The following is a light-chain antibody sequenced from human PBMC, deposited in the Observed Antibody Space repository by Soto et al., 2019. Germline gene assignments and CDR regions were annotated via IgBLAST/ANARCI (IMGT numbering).Light chain of an antibody. CDR3: QQRSNPFT. CDR2: DAS. J-gene: IGKJ3*01. CDR1: QSVSSY. Sequence: EIVLTQSPATLSLSPGERATLSCSASQSVSSYLAWYQQKPSQAPRLLIYDASNRATGIPARFSGSGSGTDFTLTISSLEPEDFPVYYCQQRSNPFTFGPGTKVDIK. V-gene: IGKV3-11*01.